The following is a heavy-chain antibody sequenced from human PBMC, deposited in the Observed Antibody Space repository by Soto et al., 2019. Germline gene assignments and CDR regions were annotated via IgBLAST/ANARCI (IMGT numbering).Heavy chain of an antibody. V-gene: IGHV3-48*03. J-gene: IGHJ3*02. D-gene: IGHD1-26*01. CDR2: ISSSGSTI. Sequence: GGSLRLSCAASGFTFSSYEMNWVRQAPGKGLEWVSYISSSGSTIYYTDSVKGRFTISRDNAKNSLYLQMNSLRAEDTAVYYCAREKYSGSYGDAFDIWGQGTMVTVSS. CDR3: AREKYSGSYGDAFDI. CDR1: GFTFSSYE.